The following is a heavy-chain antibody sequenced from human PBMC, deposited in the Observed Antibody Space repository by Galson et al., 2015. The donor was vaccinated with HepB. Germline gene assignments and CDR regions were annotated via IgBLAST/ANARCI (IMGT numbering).Heavy chain of an antibody. CDR3: ARGLRTGKFDY. V-gene: IGHV1-46*01. Sequence: SVKVSCKAVGYTFTTYLIHWVRQAPGQGLEWMAIINPSGGSTSYAQKFQGRVTVTRDTSTSTVYMELSNLRSDDTAVYYCARGLRTGKFDYWGQGTLVTVSS. J-gene: IGHJ4*02. CDR2: INPSGGST. CDR1: GYTFTTYL. D-gene: IGHD7-27*01.